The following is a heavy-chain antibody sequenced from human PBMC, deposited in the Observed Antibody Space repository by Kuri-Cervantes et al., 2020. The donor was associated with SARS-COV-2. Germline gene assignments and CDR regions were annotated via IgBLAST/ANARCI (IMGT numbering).Heavy chain of an antibody. CDR1: GGSISSYY. CDR2: IYYSGST. J-gene: IGHJ6*02. V-gene: IGHV4-59*01. D-gene: IGHD3/OR15-3a*01. Sequence: SETLSLTCTVSGGSISSYYWSWIRQPPGKGLEWIGYIYYSGSTNYNPSLKSRVTISVDTSKNQFSLKLSSVTAADTAIYYCARDRGPATNFFFGMDVWGQGTTVTVSS. CDR3: ARDRGPATNFFFGMDV.